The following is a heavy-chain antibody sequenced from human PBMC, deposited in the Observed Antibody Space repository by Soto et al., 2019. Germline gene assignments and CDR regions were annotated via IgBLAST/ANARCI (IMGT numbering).Heavy chain of an antibody. CDR3: ASFPNTYYYDSSGYNSIDY. CDR1: GYSFTSYW. CDR2: IYPGDSDT. V-gene: IGHV5-51*01. Sequence: GECLKISCKGSGYSFTSYWIGWVRQMPGKGLEWMGIIYPGDSDTRYSPSFQGQVTISADKSISTAYLQWSSLKASDTAMYYCASFPNTYYYDSSGYNSIDYWGQGTLVTVSS. J-gene: IGHJ4*02. D-gene: IGHD3-22*01.